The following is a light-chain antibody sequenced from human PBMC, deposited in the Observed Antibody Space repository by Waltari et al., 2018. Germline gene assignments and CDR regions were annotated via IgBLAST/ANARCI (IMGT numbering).Light chain of an antibody. J-gene: IGKJ2*01. V-gene: IGKV4-1*01. CDR1: QNLLYSSDNKNY. CDR2: WAS. CDR3: QQYYSTMYT. Sequence: DIVMTQSPDSLGVSLGERATINCKSSQNLLYSSDNKNYLAWYQQKPGQPPKLLISWASTRESGVPDRFSGSGSGTDFTLTISSLQAEDVAVYYCQQYYSTMYTFGQGPSWRSN.